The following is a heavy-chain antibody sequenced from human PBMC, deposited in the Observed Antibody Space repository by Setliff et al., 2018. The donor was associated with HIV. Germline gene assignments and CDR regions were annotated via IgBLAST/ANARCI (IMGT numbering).Heavy chain of an antibody. V-gene: IGHV3-33*08. CDR3: ASETGASRGWFGY. Sequence: PGGSLRLSCAASGFTFSTYAMAWVRQTPGKGLEWVACIQYDGDTKYYADSVKGRFTISRDNAKNSLYLQMNSLTAEDTAVYYCASETGASRGWFGYWGQGTLVTVSS. CDR1: GFTFSTYA. D-gene: IGHD6-13*01. CDR2: IQYDGDTK. J-gene: IGHJ5*01.